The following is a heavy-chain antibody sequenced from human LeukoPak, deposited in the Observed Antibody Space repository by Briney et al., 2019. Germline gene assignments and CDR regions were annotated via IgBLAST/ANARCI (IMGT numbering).Heavy chain of an antibody. V-gene: IGHV3-21*01. Sequence: GGSLRLSCAASGFSFGSYSMNWVRQAPGKGLEWVSSISSSKSYIFYADSVKGRFTISRDNAKNSLYLEMTSLRAEDTALYYCASGSPAGDYWGQGTLVTVSS. CDR2: ISSSKSYI. CDR3: ASGSPAGDY. CDR1: GFSFGSYS. J-gene: IGHJ4*02. D-gene: IGHD1-26*01.